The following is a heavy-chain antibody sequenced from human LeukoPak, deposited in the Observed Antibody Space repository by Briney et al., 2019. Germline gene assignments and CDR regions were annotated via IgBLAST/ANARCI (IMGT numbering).Heavy chain of an antibody. CDR1: GGSFSGYY. V-gene: IGHV4-34*01. CDR2: INHSGST. Sequence: PETLSLTCAVYGGSFSGYYWSWIRQPPGKGLEWIGEINHSGSTNYNPSLKSRVTISVDMSKNQFSLKLSSVTAADTAVYYCARRLAVASPGYYGLDVWGKGTTVTVSS. D-gene: IGHD6-19*01. CDR3: ARRLAVASPGYYGLDV. J-gene: IGHJ6*04.